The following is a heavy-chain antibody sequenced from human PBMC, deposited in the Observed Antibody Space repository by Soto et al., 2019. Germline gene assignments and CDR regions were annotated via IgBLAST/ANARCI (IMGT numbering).Heavy chain of an antibody. D-gene: IGHD2-21*02. CDR2: IIPILGIA. Sequence: ASVKVSCKASGGTFSSYAISWVRQAPGQGLEWMGGIIPILGIANYAQKFQGRVTITADKSPSTAYMELSSLRSEDTAVYYCARDVENCGGDCPFDYWGQGTLVTVSS. CDR1: GGTFSSYA. V-gene: IGHV1-69*10. J-gene: IGHJ4*02. CDR3: ARDVENCGGDCPFDY.